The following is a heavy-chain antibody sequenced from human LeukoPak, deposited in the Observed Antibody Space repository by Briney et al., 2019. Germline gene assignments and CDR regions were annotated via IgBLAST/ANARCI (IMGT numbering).Heavy chain of an antibody. CDR2: INPNSGGT. D-gene: IGHD6-13*01. V-gene: IGHV1-2*02. CDR1: GYTFTGYY. Sequence: ASVKVSCKASGYTFTGYYMHWVRQAPGQGLEWMGWINPNSGGTNYAQKFQGRVTMTRDTSISTAYMELSRLRSDDTAVYYCARFDWSAAEDSGWGQGTLVTVSS. J-gene: IGHJ4*02. CDR3: ARFDWSAAEDSG.